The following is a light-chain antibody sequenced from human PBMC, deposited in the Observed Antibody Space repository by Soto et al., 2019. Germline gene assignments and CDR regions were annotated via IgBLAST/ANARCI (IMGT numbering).Light chain of an antibody. CDR1: SSDVGSYNL. V-gene: IGLV2-23*01. J-gene: IGLJ3*02. Sequence: ALTQPASVSGSPGQSITISCTGTSSDVGSYNLVSWYQHHPGKAPKLMIYEGSKRPSGVSNRFSGSKSGNTASLTISGLQAEDEADYYCCSYAGSSTWVFGGGTKLTVL. CDR3: CSYAGSSTWV. CDR2: EGS.